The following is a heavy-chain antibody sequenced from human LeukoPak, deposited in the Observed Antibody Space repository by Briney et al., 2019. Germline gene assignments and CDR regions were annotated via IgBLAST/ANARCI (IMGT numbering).Heavy chain of an antibody. Sequence: SETLSLTCAVYGGSFSGYYWSWIRQPPGKGLEWIGEINHSGSTNYNPSLKSRVTISVDTSKNQFSLKLSSVTAADTAVYYCAREFISMVRGVAIDAFDIWGQGTMVTVSS. CDR2: INHSGST. CDR3: AREFISMVRGVAIDAFDI. V-gene: IGHV4-34*01. J-gene: IGHJ3*02. D-gene: IGHD3-10*01. CDR1: GGSFSGYY.